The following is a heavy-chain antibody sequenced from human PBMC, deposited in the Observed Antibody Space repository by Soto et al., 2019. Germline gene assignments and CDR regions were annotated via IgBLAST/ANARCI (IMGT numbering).Heavy chain of an antibody. J-gene: IGHJ4*02. CDR1: GFTFDDNG. D-gene: IGHD5-18*01. CDR2: INWNGGST. CDR3: ARGRGYSYGWYFDY. V-gene: IGHV3-20*04. Sequence: EVQLAESGGGVVRPGGSLRLSCAASGFTFDDNGMSWVRQAPGKGLEWVSGINWNGGSTGYADSVKGRFTISRDNAKNSLYLQMNRLRAEDTALYYCARGRGYSYGWYFDYWGQGTLVTVSS.